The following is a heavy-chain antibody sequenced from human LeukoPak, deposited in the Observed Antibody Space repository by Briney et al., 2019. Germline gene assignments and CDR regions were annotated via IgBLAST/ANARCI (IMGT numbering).Heavy chain of an antibody. CDR1: GGSISSSSYY. CDR3: ATLGSSGGY. Sequence: SETLSLTCTVSGGSISSSSYYWGWIRQPPGKGLEWIGSIYYSGCTYYNPSLKSRVTISVDTSKNQFSLKLSSVTAADTAVYYCATLGSSGGYWGQGTLVTVSS. CDR2: IYYSGCT. J-gene: IGHJ4*02. D-gene: IGHD3-22*01. V-gene: IGHV4-39*01.